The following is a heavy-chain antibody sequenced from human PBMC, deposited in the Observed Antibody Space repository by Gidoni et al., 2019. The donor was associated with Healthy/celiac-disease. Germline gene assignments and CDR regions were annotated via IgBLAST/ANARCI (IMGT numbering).Heavy chain of an antibody. CDR1: GFTFSRYG. CDR3: AKGDRGYYYGMDV. J-gene: IGHJ6*02. V-gene: IGHV3-30*18. CDR2: ISYDGSNK. Sequence: QVQLVESGGGVVQPGRSLRLSCAASGFTFSRYGMHWVRQAPGKGLEWVAVISYDGSNKYYADSVKGRFTISRDNSKNTLYLQMNSLRAEDTAVYYCAKGDRGYYYGMDVWGQGTTVTVSS.